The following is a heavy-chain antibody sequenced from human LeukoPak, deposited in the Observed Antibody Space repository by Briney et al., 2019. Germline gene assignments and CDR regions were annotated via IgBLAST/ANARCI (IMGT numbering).Heavy chain of an antibody. CDR1: GYTFTSYY. CDR2: INPSGGST. V-gene: IGHV1-2*02. Sequence: ASVKVSCKASGYTFTSYYMHWVRQAPGQGLEWMGIINPSGGSTNYAQKFQGRVTMTRDTSISTAYMELSRLRSDDTAVYYCAREARAGYCSSTSCAYGMDVWGQGTTVTVSS. D-gene: IGHD2-2*01. CDR3: AREARAGYCSSTSCAYGMDV. J-gene: IGHJ6*02.